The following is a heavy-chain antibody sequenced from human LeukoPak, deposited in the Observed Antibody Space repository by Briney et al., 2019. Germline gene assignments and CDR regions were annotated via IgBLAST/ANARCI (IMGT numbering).Heavy chain of an antibody. V-gene: IGHV3-74*01. Sequence: GGSLRLSCAASGFTFRSYNFHWVRQAPGKGLVWVSRINGDATSTRYADSVKGRFTISRDNAKNTLYLQMNSLRVEDTAVYFCARELVVRAGDYFDNWGQGTPVTVSS. CDR2: INGDATST. CDR3: ARELVVRAGDYFDN. CDR1: GFTFRSYN. D-gene: IGHD2-2*01. J-gene: IGHJ4*02.